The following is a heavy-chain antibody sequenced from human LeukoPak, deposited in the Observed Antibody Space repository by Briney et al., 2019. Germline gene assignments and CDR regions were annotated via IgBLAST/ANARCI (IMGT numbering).Heavy chain of an antibody. CDR1: GFSFSSYE. V-gene: IGHV3-48*03. J-gene: IGHJ4*02. CDR3: ARDKDYSESGGHGDWGYYFDY. Sequence: PGGSLRLSCAASGFSFSSYEMIWVRQAPGKGLEWLSYINSGSGTNIFYADSVKGRFTISRDNAKNSLYLQMNTLRAEDTAVYYCARDKDYSESGGHGDWGYYFDYWGQGALVTVSS. D-gene: IGHD3-22*01. CDR2: INSGSGTNI.